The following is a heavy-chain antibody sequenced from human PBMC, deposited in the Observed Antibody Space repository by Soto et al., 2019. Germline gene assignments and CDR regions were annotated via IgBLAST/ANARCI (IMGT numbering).Heavy chain of an antibody. CDR2: IYYSGGT. V-gene: IGHV4-39*01. CDR3: ARRDYYDSRGVFDY. D-gene: IGHD3-22*01. CDR1: GGSISSSSYY. Sequence: SETLSLTCTVSGGSISSSSYYWGWIRQPPGKGLEWIGSIYYSGGTYYNPSLKSRVTISVDTSKNQFSLKLSSVTAADTAVYYCARRDYYDSRGVFDYWGQGTLVTVSS. J-gene: IGHJ4*02.